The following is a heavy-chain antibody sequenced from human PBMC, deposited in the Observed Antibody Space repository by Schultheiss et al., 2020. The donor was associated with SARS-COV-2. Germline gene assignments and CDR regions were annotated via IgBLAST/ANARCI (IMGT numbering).Heavy chain of an antibody. J-gene: IGHJ3*02. CDR1: GGSISSSNW. V-gene: IGHV4-4*02. CDR2: IYHSGST. Sequence: GSLRLSCAVSGGSISSSNWWSWVRQPPGKGLEWIGEIYHSGSTNYNPSLKSRVTISVDKSKNQFSLKLSSVTAADTAVYYCARASAITMIVVVNDAFDIWGQGTMVTVS. CDR3: ARASAITMIVVVNDAFDI. D-gene: IGHD3-22*01.